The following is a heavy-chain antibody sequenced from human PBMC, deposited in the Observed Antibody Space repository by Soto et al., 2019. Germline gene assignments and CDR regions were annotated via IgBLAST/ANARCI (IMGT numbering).Heavy chain of an antibody. V-gene: IGHV1-69*13. D-gene: IGHD2-15*01. Sequence: SVKVSCKASGGTFSSYAISWVRQAPGQGLEWMGGIIPIFGTANYAQKFQGRVTITADESTSTAYMELSSLRSEDTAVYYCARERHCSGGSCNWFDPWGQGTLVTVSS. J-gene: IGHJ5*02. CDR3: ARERHCSGGSCNWFDP. CDR1: GGTFSSYA. CDR2: IIPIFGTA.